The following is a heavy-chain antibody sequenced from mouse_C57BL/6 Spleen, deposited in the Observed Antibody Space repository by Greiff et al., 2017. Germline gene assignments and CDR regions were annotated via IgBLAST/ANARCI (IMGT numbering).Heavy chain of an antibody. CDR3: ASFPTMDY. CDR1: GYAFTNYL. CDR2: INPGSGGT. Sequence: LVESGAELVRPGTSVQVSCKASGYAFTNYLIEWVKQRPGQGLEWIGVINPGSGGTNYNEKFKGKATLTADKSSSTAYMQLSSLASEDSAVYFCASFPTMDYWGQGTSVTVSA. V-gene: IGHV1-54*01. J-gene: IGHJ4*01.